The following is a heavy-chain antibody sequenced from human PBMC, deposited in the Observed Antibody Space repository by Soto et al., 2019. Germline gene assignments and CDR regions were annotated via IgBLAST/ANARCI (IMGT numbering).Heavy chain of an antibody. Sequence: GSLRLSCAASGFTFSSYSMNWVRQAPGKGLEWVSSISSSSSYIYYADSVKGRFTISRDNAKNSLYLQMNSLRAEDTAVYYCARALRNLYGDYAYDAFDIWGQGTMVTVSS. CDR3: ARALRNLYGDYAYDAFDI. D-gene: IGHD4-17*01. J-gene: IGHJ3*02. CDR2: ISSSSSYI. V-gene: IGHV3-21*01. CDR1: GFTFSSYS.